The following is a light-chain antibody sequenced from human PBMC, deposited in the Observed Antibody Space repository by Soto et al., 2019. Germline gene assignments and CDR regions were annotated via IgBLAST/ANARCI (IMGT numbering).Light chain of an antibody. CDR3: SSYTNSGTVV. V-gene: IGLV2-14*03. J-gene: IGLJ3*02. CDR1: SSDVGYYYY. Sequence: QPVLTQPASVSGSPGQSITISCTGTSSDVGYYYYVSWYQHHPGKAPKLMIYDVSNRPSGSSNRFSGSKSGNTASLTISGLQAEDEADYYCSSYTNSGTVVFGGGTKLTVL. CDR2: DVS.